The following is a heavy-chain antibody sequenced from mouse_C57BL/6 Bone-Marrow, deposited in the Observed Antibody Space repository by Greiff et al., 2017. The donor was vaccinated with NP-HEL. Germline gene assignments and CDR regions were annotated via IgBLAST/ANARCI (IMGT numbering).Heavy chain of an antibody. CDR3: TEGSLYIDAMDY. D-gene: IGHD1-3*01. Sequence: EVKVEESGGGLVQPGGSMKLSCVASGFTFSNYWMNWVRQSPEKGLEWVAQIRLKSDNYATHYAESVKGRFTISRDDSKSSVYLQMNNLRAEDTGIYYCTEGSLYIDAMDYWGQGTSVTVSS. CDR2: IRLKSDNYAT. CDR1: GFTFSNYW. V-gene: IGHV6-3*01. J-gene: IGHJ4*01.